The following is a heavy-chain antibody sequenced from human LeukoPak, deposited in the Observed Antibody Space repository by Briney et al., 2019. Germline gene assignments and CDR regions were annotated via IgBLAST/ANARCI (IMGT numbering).Heavy chain of an antibody. CDR3: ARGPITIFGVVICD. V-gene: IGHV3-21*01. J-gene: IGHJ4*02. CDR2: ISSSSSYI. CDR1: GFTFSNYW. D-gene: IGHD3-3*01. Sequence: GGSLRLSCRASGFTFSNYWMNWVRQAPGKGLEWVSSISSSSSYIYYADSVKGRFTISRDNAKNSLYLQMNSLRAEDTAVYYCARGPITIFGVVICDWGQGTLVTVSS.